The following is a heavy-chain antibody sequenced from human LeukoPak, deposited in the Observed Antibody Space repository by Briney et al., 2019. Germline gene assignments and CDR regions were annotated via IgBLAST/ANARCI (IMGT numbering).Heavy chain of an antibody. D-gene: IGHD3-22*01. CDR2: ISYDGSNK. CDR1: GFTFSSYG. V-gene: IGHV3-30*18. J-gene: IGHJ4*02. CDR3: AKEGYYYDSSGYYYFDY. Sequence: GGSLRLSWAASGFTFSSYGMHWVRQAPGKGLEWVAVISYDGSNKYYADSVKGRFTISRDNSKNTLYLQMNSLRAEDTAVYYCAKEGYYYDSSGYYYFDYWGQGTLVTVSS.